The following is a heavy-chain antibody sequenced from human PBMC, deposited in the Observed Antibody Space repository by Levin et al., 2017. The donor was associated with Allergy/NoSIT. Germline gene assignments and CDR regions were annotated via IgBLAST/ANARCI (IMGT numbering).Heavy chain of an antibody. D-gene: IGHD4-17*01. CDR1: GGTLSSYS. Sequence: SVKVSCKASGGTLSSYSITWVRQAPGQGLEWLGRIIPILDVATYAQKFQGRVTITADRTTSTAYMELRSLRSEDTAVYYCARDFRTVTSGLDYYYYMDVWGKGTTVTVSS. CDR3: ARDFRTVTSGLDYYYYMDV. V-gene: IGHV1-69*04. CDR2: IIPILDVA. J-gene: IGHJ6*03.